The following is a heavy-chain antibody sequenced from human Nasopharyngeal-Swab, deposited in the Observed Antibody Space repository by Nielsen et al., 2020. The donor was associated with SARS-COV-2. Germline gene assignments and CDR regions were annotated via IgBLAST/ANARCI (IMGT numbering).Heavy chain of an antibody. J-gene: IGHJ6*02. CDR1: GFTVSGNY. CDR2: IESGGRT. Sequence: GESLKISCAASGFTVSGNYMSWVRQAPGKGPEWVSTIESGGRTSYADSVKGRCTISRDNSKNTLWLQLNSLRGEGTAVYYCARAPRYYYYAMDVWGRGTKVTVSS. CDR3: ARAPRYYYYAMDV. V-gene: IGHV3-66*01.